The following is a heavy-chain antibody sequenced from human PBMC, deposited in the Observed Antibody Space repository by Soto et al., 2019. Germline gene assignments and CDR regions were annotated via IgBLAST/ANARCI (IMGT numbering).Heavy chain of an antibody. V-gene: IGHV3-53*01. CDR1: GFTVSNNY. CDR2: IYSGGGT. J-gene: IGHJ4*02. D-gene: IGHD4-17*01. CDR3: ARYGDYLYYFDY. Sequence: GGSLRLSCAASGFTVSNNYMSWGRQAPGKGLEWVSVIYSGGGTYYADSVKGRFTISRDNSKNTLYLQMNSLRAEDTAVYYCARYGDYLYYFDYWGQGTLVTVSS.